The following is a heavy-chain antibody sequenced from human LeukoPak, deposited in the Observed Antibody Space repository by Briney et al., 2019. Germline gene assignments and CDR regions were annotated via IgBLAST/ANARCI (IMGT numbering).Heavy chain of an antibody. CDR2: ISAYNGNT. CDR1: GYTFTTYN. J-gene: IGHJ4*02. Sequence: ASVKVSCKASGYTFTTYNINWVRQAPGQGLEWMGWISAYNGNTNYAQKLQGRVTMTTDTSTSTAYMELRSLRSDDTAVYYCARVRGVGATTDYWGQGTLVTVSS. CDR3: ARVRGVGATTDY. D-gene: IGHD1-26*01. V-gene: IGHV1-18*01.